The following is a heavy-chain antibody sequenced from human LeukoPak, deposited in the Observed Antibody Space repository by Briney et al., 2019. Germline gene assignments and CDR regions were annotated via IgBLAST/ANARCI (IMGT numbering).Heavy chain of an antibody. J-gene: IGHJ4*02. D-gene: IGHD3-22*01. CDR3: ARGKRLGGYYCDN. Sequence: SETLSLTCTVSDGFISSSSYYWGWIRQPPGKGLEWIGSIFYSGTTHYNPSLQSRVTISVDTFKNQFFLNQTSVTAADTAVYYCARGKRLGGYYCDNWGQGTRVTVSS. V-gene: IGHV4-39*07. CDR2: IFYSGTT. CDR1: DGFISSSSYY.